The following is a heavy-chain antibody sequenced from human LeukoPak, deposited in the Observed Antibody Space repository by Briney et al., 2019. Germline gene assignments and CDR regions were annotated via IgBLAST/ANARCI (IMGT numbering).Heavy chain of an antibody. CDR1: GFIFSSYA. CDR3: LSWGGSGSYGDY. D-gene: IGHD3-10*01. V-gene: IGHV3-23*01. Sequence: GGSLRLSCAASGFIFSSYAMTWVRQAPGKGLEWVSTISDNSGYTYYADSVKGRFTISRDNSKNTLYLQMHSLRPEDTAVYYCLSWGGSGSYGDYWGQGILVTVSS. J-gene: IGHJ4*02. CDR2: ISDNSGYT.